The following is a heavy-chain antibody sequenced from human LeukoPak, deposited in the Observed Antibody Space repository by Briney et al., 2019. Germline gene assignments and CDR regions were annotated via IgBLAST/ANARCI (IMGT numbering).Heavy chain of an antibody. J-gene: IGHJ5*02. CDR2: IYYSGST. CDR1: GGSISSSSYY. D-gene: IGHD3-10*01. Sequence: NPSETLSLTCTVSGGSISSSSYYWGWIRQPPGKGLEWIGSIYYSGSTYCNPSLKSRVTISVDTSKNQFSLKLSSVTAADTAVYYCASEEGDYYGSGSYYNLDWFDPWGQGTLVTVSS. V-gene: IGHV4-39*01. CDR3: ASEEGDYYGSGSYYNLDWFDP.